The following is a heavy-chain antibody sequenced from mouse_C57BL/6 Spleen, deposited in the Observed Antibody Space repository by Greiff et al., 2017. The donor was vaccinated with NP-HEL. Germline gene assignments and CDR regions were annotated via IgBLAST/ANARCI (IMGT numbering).Heavy chain of an antibody. V-gene: IGHV1-69*01. J-gene: IGHJ2*01. CDR1: GYTFTSYW. CDR2: IDPSDSYT. D-gene: IGHD1-1*01. CDR3: ARLITTVVATGVFDY. Sequence: QVQLQQPGAELVMPGASVKLSCKASGYTFTSYWMHWVKQRPGQGLEWIGEIDPSDSYTNYNQKFKGKSTLTVDKSSSTAYMQLSSLTSEDSAVYYCARLITTVVATGVFDYWGQGTTLTVSS.